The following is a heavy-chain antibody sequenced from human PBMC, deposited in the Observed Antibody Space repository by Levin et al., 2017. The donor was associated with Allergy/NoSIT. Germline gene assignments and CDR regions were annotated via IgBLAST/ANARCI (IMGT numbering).Heavy chain of an antibody. V-gene: IGHV3-48*03. CDR3: ASTGQAGTHYFDY. CDR2: ISSSGTTI. Sequence: GESLKISCAASGFTFSSLEMNWVRQAPGKGLEWVSYISSSGTTIYYADSVKGRFTISRDNAKDSLYLQMNSMRAEDTAVYYCASTGQAGTHYFDYWGQGTLVTVSS. CDR1: GFTFSSLE. J-gene: IGHJ4*02. D-gene: IGHD4-17*01.